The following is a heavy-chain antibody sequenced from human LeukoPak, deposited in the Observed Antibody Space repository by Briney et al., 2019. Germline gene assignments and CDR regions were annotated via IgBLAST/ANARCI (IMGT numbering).Heavy chain of an antibody. D-gene: IGHD3-22*01. CDR3: AREGYFSHYYDSSGYSPVN. V-gene: IGHV1-46*01. Sequence: ASVKVSCKASGYTFASYYMHWVRRAPGQGLEWMGIINPSGGSTSYAQKFQGRVTMTRDTSTSTVYMELSSLRSEDTAVYYCAREGYFSHYYDSSGYSPVNWGQGTMVTVSS. J-gene: IGHJ3*01. CDR2: INPSGGST. CDR1: GYTFASYY.